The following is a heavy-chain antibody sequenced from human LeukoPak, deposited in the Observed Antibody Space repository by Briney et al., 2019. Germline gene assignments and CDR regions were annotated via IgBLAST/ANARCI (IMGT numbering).Heavy chain of an antibody. CDR2: IYYSGRT. D-gene: IGHD2-15*01. Sequence: PSETLSLTCAVYGGSFSGYYWSWIRQHPGKGLEWIGYIYYSGRTYYNPSLKSRVTISVDTSKNQLSLNLSSVTAADTALYFCARHVLSCRGGSCYPNWFDSWGQGTLVTVSS. CDR1: GGSFSGYY. J-gene: IGHJ5*01. V-gene: IGHV4-59*08. CDR3: ARHVLSCRGGSCYPNWFDS.